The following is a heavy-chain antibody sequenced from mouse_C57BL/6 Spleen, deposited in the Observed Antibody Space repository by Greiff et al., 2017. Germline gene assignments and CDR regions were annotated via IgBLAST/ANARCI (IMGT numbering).Heavy chain of an antibody. J-gene: IGHJ2*01. CDR1: GYSFTGYY. V-gene: IGHV1-42*01. Sequence: VQLKESGPELVKPGASVKISCKASGYSFTGYYMNWVKQSPEKSLEWIGEINPSTGGTTYNQKFKAKATLTVDKSSSTAYMQLKSLTSEDSAVYYCARKVYFDYWGQGTTLTVSS. CDR3: ARKVYFDY. CDR2: INPSTGGT.